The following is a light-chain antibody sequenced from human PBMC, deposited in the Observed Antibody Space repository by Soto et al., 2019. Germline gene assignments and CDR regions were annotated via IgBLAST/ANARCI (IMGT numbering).Light chain of an antibody. V-gene: IGKV3-11*01. CDR3: QQRANWPPLT. Sequence: EIVLTQSPATLSSSPGERATLSCRASRSISSFLAWYQQKHGQAPRLLIYDTFNRATGIPARFSGSGSGTDFTLTISGLEPEDFAVYYCQQRANWPPLTFGGGTKVEI. J-gene: IGKJ4*01. CDR2: DTF. CDR1: RSISSF.